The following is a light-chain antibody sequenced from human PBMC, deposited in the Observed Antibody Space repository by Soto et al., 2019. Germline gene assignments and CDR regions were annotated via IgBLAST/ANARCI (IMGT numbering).Light chain of an antibody. V-gene: IGKV1-39*01. CDR3: QQNYTTPVYT. CDR1: QSIIFY. Sequence: DIQMTQSPSSLSASVGDRVTITCRASQSIIFYLNWYQQKPGKAPRLLIYAASNLQNGVPSRFSGSGSGTEFTLTISSLQPEDFAAYYCQQNYTTPVYTFGQGTKLEIK. J-gene: IGKJ2*01. CDR2: AAS.